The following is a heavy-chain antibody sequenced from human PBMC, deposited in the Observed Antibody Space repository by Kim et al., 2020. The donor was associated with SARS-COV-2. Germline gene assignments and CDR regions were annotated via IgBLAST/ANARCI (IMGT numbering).Heavy chain of an antibody. J-gene: IGHJ4*02. D-gene: IGHD3-10*01. Sequence: GGSLRLSCVASGFNFRTYAMSWVRQAPGGGLECVSTSSNSGAITYADSVKGRFTISRDDSTYTLYLQMSSLRVDDTAIYYCAREPFGSGNDYWGQGTPVT. CDR3: AREPFGSGNDY. CDR2: SSNSGAIT. V-gene: IGHV3-23*05. CDR1: GFNFRTYA.